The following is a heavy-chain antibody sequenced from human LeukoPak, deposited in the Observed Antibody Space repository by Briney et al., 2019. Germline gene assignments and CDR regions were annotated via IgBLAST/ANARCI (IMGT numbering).Heavy chain of an antibody. CDR2: IRSKAFGGTP. Sequence: HSGRSLRLPCSASGFTSDDYAVSWFRQAPGKGLEWVGFIRSKAFGGTPEYAASVRGRFTISRDDSKSIAYLQMNSLKTEDTAVYYCTRNTVTVHFDYWSQGTLVTVSS. D-gene: IGHD4-17*01. CDR1: GFTSDDYA. V-gene: IGHV3-49*03. CDR3: TRNTVTVHFDY. J-gene: IGHJ4*02.